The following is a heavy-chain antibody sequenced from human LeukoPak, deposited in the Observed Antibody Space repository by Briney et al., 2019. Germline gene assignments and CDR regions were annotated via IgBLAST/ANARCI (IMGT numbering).Heavy chain of an antibody. CDR2: IYYTGST. D-gene: IGHD5-12*01. V-gene: IGHV4-59*08. CDR3: TSHGSSGHDPLT. J-gene: IGHJ4*01. Sequence: PSETLSLTCTVSGGSIRSYYWNWIRRPPGKGLEWIGYIYYTGSTSYDPSLKSRVTISLDTSKSQFSLRLTSVTAADTAVYYCTSHGSSGHDPLTWGQGTLVTVSS. CDR1: GGSIRSYY.